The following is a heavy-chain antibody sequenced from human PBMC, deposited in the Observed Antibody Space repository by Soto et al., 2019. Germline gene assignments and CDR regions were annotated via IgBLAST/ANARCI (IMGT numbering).Heavy chain of an antibody. CDR1: CGTFSSTF. CDR2: LYRGGST. Sequence: GESLNISCAASCGTFSSTFMMCVRQAPGKGLEWVSSLYRGGSTYYADAVEGRFIVSRDSPENTLYLQMNSLRGDDTAVYYCARARVEVPAHPRLDAFDLWGPGTVVTVSS. J-gene: IGHJ3*01. CDR3: ARARVEVPAHPRLDAFDL. V-gene: IGHV3-53*01.